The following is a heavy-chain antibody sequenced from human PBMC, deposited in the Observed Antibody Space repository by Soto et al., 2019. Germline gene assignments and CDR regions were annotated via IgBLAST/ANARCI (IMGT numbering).Heavy chain of an antibody. Sequence: SETLSLTCAVYGGSFSGYYWSWIRQPPGKGLEWIGEINHSGSTNYNPSLKSRVTISVDTSKNQFSLKLSSVTAADTAVYYCARGPTYYDFWSGYYLTWGQGTLVTVSS. CDR2: INHSGST. J-gene: IGHJ4*02. CDR3: ARGPTYYDFWSGYYLT. CDR1: GGSFSGYY. V-gene: IGHV4-34*01. D-gene: IGHD3-3*01.